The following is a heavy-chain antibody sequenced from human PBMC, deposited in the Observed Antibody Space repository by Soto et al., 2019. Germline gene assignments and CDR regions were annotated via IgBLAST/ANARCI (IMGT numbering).Heavy chain of an antibody. CDR3: ATGSYGSSSSCYSGLNLYFDY. J-gene: IGHJ4*02. CDR2: ISAYNGNT. D-gene: IGHD2-15*01. Sequence: GASVKVSCKASGYTFTSYGISWVRQAPGQGLEWMGWISAYNGNTNYAQKLQVRVTMTEDTSTDTAYMELSSLRSEDTAVYYCATGSYGSSSSCYSGLNLYFDYWGQVTLVTVSS. CDR1: GYTFTSYG. V-gene: IGHV1-18*01.